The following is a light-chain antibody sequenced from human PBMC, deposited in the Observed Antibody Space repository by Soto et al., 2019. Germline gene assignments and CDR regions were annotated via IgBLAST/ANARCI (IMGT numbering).Light chain of an antibody. J-gene: IGKJ4*02. CDR3: QQYGSSTGRT. V-gene: IGKV3-20*01. CDR1: QSVSSSY. CDR2: GAT. Sequence: EIVLTQSPGTLSLSPGERAALSCRASQSVSSSYLAWYQQRPGQAPRLLIYGATSRATGIPDRFSGSGSGTDFTLTISRLEPEDFAVYYCQQYGSSTGRTLGGGTNV.